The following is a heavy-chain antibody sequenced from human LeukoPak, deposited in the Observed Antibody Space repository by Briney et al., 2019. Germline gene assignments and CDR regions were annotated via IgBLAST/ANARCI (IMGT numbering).Heavy chain of an antibody. CDR3: ARDRVTMVRGVIKPSILYYYYGMDV. V-gene: IGHV3-21*01. CDR1: GFTFNTYD. CDR2: ISSSSSYI. J-gene: IGHJ6*02. Sequence: PGVSLRLSCVASGFTFNTYDMTWVRQAPGKGLEWVSSISSSSSYIYYADSVKGRFTISRDNAKNSLYLQMNSLRAEDTAVYYCARDRVTMVRGVIKPSILYYYYGMDVWGQGTTVTVSS. D-gene: IGHD3-10*01.